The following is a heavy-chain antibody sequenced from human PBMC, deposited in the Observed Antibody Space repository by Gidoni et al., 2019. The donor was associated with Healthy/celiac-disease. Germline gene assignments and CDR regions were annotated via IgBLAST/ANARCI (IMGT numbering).Heavy chain of an antibody. V-gene: IGHV4-30-4*01. CDR3: ASSGYPRDDAFDI. J-gene: IGHJ3*02. CDR2: IYYSGST. D-gene: IGHD3-22*01. CDR1: GGSISSGGYY. Sequence: QVQLQESGPGLVKPSQTLSLTCAVSGGSISSGGYYWSWIRQPPGKGLEWIGYIYYSGSTYYNPSLKSRVTISVDTSKNQFSLKLSSVTAADTAVYYCASSGYPRDDAFDIWGQGTMVTVSS.